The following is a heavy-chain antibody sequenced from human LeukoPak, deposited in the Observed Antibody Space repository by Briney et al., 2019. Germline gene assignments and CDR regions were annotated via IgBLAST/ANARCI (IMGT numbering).Heavy chain of an antibody. CDR1: GGSFSGYY. Sequence: PSETLSLTCAVYGGSFSGYYWSWIRQPPGKGLEWIGEINHSGSTNYNPSLKSRVTISVDTSKNQFSLKLSSVTAADTAVYYCAREPIAAAGTRGSDFDYWGQGTLVTVSS. D-gene: IGHD6-13*01. J-gene: IGHJ4*02. CDR3: AREPIAAAGTRGSDFDY. V-gene: IGHV4-34*01. CDR2: INHSGST.